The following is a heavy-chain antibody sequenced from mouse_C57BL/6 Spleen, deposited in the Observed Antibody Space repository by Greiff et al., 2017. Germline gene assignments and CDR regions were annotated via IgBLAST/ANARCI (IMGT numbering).Heavy chain of an antibody. CDR2: ISYDGSN. V-gene: IGHV3-6*01. D-gene: IGHD5-5*01. CDR3: ARWIYLYAMDY. J-gene: IGHJ4*01. CDR1: GYSITSGYY. Sequence: EVQVVESGPGLVKPSQSLSLTCSVTGYSITSGYYWNWIRQFPGNKLEWMGYISYDGSNNYNPSLKNRISITRDTSKNQFFLKLNSVTTEDTATYYCARWIYLYAMDYWGQGTSVTVSS.